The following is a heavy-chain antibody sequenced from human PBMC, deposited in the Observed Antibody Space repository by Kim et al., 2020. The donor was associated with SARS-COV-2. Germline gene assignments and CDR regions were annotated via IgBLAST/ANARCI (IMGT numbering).Heavy chain of an antibody. Sequence: LKSRVTKSVDTSKTQFSLKLSSVTAADTAVYYCARLNEWASPYYYYGMDVWGQGTTVTVSS. D-gene: IGHD1-26*01. CDR3: ARLNEWASPYYYYGMDV. J-gene: IGHJ6*02. V-gene: IGHV4-59*08.